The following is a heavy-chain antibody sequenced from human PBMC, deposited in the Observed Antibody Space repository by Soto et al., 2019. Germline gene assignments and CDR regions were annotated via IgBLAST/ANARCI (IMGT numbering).Heavy chain of an antibody. CDR2: IDHSDSYT. V-gene: IGHV5-10-1*01. J-gene: IGHJ6*02. D-gene: IGHD2-15*01. CDR3: ARRPLGYCSGGSCRYYYYYGMDV. CDR1: GYSFTSYW. Sequence: GESLKIYCKGSGYSFTSYWISWVRQMPGKGLEWMGRIDHSDSYTNYSPSFQGHVTISADKSISTAYLQWSSLKASDTAMYYCARRPLGYCSGGSCRYYYYYGMDVWGQGTTVTVSS.